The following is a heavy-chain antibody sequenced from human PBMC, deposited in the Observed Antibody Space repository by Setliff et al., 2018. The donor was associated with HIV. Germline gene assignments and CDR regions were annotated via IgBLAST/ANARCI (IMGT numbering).Heavy chain of an antibody. J-gene: IGHJ4*02. CDR2: IYYSGST. Sequence: PSETLSLTCTVSGGSISSGGYFWSWIRQLPGKGLEWIGYIYYSGSTFYNPSLKSRVTISVDTSKNQFSLKLSSVTAADTAVYYCARGGTYYNFWSAYSPHPFDYWGQGTLVTVSS. CDR1: GGSISSGGYF. V-gene: IGHV4-31*03. D-gene: IGHD3-3*01. CDR3: ARGGTYYNFWSAYSPHPFDY.